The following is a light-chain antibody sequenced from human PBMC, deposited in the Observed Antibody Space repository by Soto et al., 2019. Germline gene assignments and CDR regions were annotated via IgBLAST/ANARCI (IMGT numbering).Light chain of an antibody. V-gene: IGLV1-44*01. Sequence: QSVLTQPPSASGTPGQRVTISCSGSSSNIGSNTVNWYQQLPGTAPKLLIYTSNQRPSGVPDRFSGSKSGTSASLAISGLQSDDEADYYCAAWDDSPNGPVFGGGTKLTVL. CDR2: TSN. J-gene: IGLJ2*01. CDR1: SSNIGSNT. CDR3: AAWDDSPNGPV.